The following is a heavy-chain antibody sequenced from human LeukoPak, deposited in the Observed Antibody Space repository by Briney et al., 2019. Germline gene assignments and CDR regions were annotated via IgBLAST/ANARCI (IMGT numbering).Heavy chain of an antibody. V-gene: IGHV4-34*01. J-gene: IGHJ4*02. CDR3: ARNQLSITMVRDPSFDY. D-gene: IGHD3-10*01. CDR2: INHSGST. Sequence: SETLSLTCAVYGGSFSGYYWSWIRQPPGKGLEWIGEINHSGSTNYNPSLKSRVTISVDTSKNQFSLKLSSVTAADTAVYYCARNQLSITMVRDPSFDYWGQGTLVTVSS. CDR1: GGSFSGYY.